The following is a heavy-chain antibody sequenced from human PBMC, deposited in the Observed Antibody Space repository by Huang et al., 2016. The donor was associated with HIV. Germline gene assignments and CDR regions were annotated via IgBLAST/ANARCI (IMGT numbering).Heavy chain of an antibody. J-gene: IGHJ5*01. CDR3: ARDHWYPLQNWFDL. Sequence: QVELVQSGAEVKRPGASVRVSCKAAGNIFTKYGINWVRQATGQGLEWRGWICCYNSNTNYVEKFQGRVTLTRDTAATTAYMELRDVTSADTAVYYCARDHWYPLQNWFDLWGQGTLVTVSS. CDR2: ICCYNSNT. CDR1: GNIFTKYG. D-gene: IGHD1-1*01. V-gene: IGHV1-18*01.